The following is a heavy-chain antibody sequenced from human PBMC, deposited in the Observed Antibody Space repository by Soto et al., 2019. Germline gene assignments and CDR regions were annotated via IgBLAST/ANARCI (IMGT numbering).Heavy chain of an antibody. Sequence: SETLSLTCTVSGGSISSYYWSWIRQPPGKGLEWIGYIYYSGSTNYNPSLKSRVTISVDTSKNQFSLKLSSVTAADTAVYYCAGGPLSGSYPGDYYHYGMDVCGQGTTVTXSS. J-gene: IGHJ6*02. D-gene: IGHD1-26*01. CDR1: GGSISSYY. CDR2: IYYSGST. V-gene: IGHV4-59*01. CDR3: AGGPLSGSYPGDYYHYGMDV.